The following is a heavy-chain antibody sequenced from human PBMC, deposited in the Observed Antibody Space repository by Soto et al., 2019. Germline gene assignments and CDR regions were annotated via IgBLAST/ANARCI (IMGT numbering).Heavy chain of an antibody. J-gene: IGHJ6*02. CDR1: GYSFTSYW. V-gene: IGHV5-10-1*01. CDR3: ARYSAAARPYGMDV. CDR2: IDPSDSYT. Sequence: GESLKISCKGSGYSFTSYWISWVRQMPGKGLEWMGRIDPSDSYTNYSPSFQGHVTISADKSISTAYLQWSSLKASDTAMYYCARYSAAARPYGMDVWGQGXTVTVYS. D-gene: IGHD1-26*01.